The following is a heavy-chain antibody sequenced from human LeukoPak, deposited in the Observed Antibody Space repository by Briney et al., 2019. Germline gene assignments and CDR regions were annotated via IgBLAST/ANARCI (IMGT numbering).Heavy chain of an antibody. CDR1: GGTFSSYA. CDR2: IIPIFGTA. J-gene: IGHJ5*02. D-gene: IGHD5-18*01. Sequence: VASVKVSCKASGGTFSSYAISWVRQAPGQGLEWMGGIIPIFGTANYAQKFQGRVTITADESTSTAYMELSSLRSEDAAVYYCARRGYSYGSGPFDPWGQGTLVTVSS. V-gene: IGHV1-69*13. CDR3: ARRGYSYGSGPFDP.